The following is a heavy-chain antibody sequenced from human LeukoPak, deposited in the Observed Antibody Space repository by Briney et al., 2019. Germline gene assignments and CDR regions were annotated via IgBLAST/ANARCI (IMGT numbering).Heavy chain of an antibody. V-gene: IGHV3-48*02. CDR3: EDGQRYAFGY. Sequence: GGSLRLFCATSGFSFTDSPMNWVRQAPGKGLEWISNIRTTAEGATYESYADSIKGLVNISRDDGNNTLYLHMNSLRDDDTSVFQGEDGQRYAFGYWGQGILVTVSS. D-gene: IGHD3-9*01. CDR1: GFSFTDSP. CDR2: IRTTAEGATYE. J-gene: IGHJ4*02.